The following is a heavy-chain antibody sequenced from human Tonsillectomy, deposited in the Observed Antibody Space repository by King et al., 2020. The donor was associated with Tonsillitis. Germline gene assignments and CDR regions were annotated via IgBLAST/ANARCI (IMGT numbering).Heavy chain of an antibody. D-gene: IGHD7-27*01. V-gene: IGHV1-8*02. Sequence: QLVQSGAEVKKPGASVKVSCKASGYTFITYDINWVRQATGQGLECMGWMNPNSGNTGYAQTFQGRVTMARDTSVNTAYMELSSLRTEDTAVYSCARFTPLGRIYFHYYGMDVWGPGNTVTASS. CDR2: MNPNSGNT. CDR1: GYTFITYD. J-gene: IGHJ6*02. CDR3: ARFTPLGRIYFHYYGMDV.